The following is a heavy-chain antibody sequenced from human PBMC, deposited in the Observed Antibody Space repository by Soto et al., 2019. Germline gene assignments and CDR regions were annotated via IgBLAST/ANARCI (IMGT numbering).Heavy chain of an antibody. CDR3: ARDVTPPDY. CDR2: MNPNSGNT. J-gene: IGHJ4*01. V-gene: IGHV1-8*01. Sequence: ASVKVSCKASGYTFTSYDINWVRQATGQGLEWMGWMNPNSGNTGYAQKFQGWVTMTRDTSISTAYMELTRLTSDDTAVYYCARDVTPPDYWGHETLVTISS. CDR1: GYTFTSYD.